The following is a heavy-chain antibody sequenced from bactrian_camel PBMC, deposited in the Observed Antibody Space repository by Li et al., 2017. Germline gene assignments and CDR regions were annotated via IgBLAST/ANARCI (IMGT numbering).Heavy chain of an antibody. Sequence: HVQLVESGGGSVQAGGSLRLSCEGFADTYSIGCMGWFRQVPGKGREGVASIWSVGNTQYANSVKGRFAIAKDMAENSVTLEMNSLKPEDTAMYYCTSPGATSGGRCYNGGVRWGQGTQVTVS. CDR2: IWSVGNT. CDR3: TSPGATSGGRCYNGGVR. CDR1: ADTYSIGC. J-gene: IGHJ4*01. V-gene: IGHV3S53*01. D-gene: IGHD1*01.